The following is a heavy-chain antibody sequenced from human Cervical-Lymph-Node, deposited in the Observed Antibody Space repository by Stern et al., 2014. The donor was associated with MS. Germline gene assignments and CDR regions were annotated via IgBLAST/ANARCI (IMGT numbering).Heavy chain of an antibody. J-gene: IGHJ4*02. CDR2: ISSSGSYK. V-gene: IGHV3-21*01. CDR3: ASTHDYSNYLFW. CDR1: GFIFTNYA. D-gene: IGHD4-11*01. Sequence: EVQLVESGGGLVKPGGSLRLSCATSGFIFTNYAINWVRQAPGKGLEWVSSISSSGSYKYSADSVKGRLTVSRDNAKHSVFLQLNSLRVEDTAIYYCASTHDYSNYLFWGGQGTLVTVSS.